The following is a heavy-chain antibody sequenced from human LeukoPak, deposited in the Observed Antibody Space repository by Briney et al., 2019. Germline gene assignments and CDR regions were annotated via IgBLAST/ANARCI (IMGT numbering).Heavy chain of an antibody. CDR2: INHSGST. CDR1: GGSFSGYY. Sequence: PSETLSLTCAVSGGSFSGYYWSWIRQPPGKGLEWIGEINHSGSTNYNPSLKSRVTISVDTSKNQFSLKLSSVTAADTAVYYCARSVWFGELGDWGQGTLVTVSS. CDR3: ARSVWFGELGD. J-gene: IGHJ4*02. V-gene: IGHV4-34*01. D-gene: IGHD3-10*01.